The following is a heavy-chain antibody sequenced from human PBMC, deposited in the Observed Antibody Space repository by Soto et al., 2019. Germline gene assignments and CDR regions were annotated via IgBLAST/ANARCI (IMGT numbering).Heavy chain of an antibody. J-gene: IGHJ5*02. Sequence: SETLSLTCAVYGGSFSGYYWSWIRQPPGKGLEWIGEINHSGSTHYNPSLKSRVTISVDRSKNQFSLKLSSVTAADTAVYYCARVPGPWGQGTLVTVSS. CDR1: GGSFSGYY. CDR3: ARVPGP. CDR2: INHSGST. V-gene: IGHV4-34*01.